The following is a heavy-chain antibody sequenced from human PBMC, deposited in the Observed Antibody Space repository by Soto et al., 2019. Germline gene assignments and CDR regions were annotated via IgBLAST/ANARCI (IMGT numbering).Heavy chain of an antibody. CDR3: AKISASISITDFDY. CDR2: ISYDGSDK. Sequence: QVQLVESGGGVVQPGRSRSLSCVASGFKFDTYGMHWVRQAPGKGLEWVAGISYDGSDKYYSDSVKGRFTISRDNSNNTLYLQMNSLRPEDTAVYYCAKISASISITDFDYWGKGSVVTVSS. D-gene: IGHD6-6*01. J-gene: IGHJ4*02. CDR1: GFKFDTYG. V-gene: IGHV3-30*18.